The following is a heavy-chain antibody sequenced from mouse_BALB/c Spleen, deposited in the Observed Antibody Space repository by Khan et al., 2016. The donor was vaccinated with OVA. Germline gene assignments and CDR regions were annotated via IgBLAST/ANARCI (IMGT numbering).Heavy chain of an antibody. CDR1: GYSIPTDYA. CDR3: ARVYGGDFDY. V-gene: IGHV3-2*02. CDR2: ISYNGNT. J-gene: IGHJ2*01. D-gene: IGHD1-1*01. Sequence: EVELVESGPGLVKPSQSLSLTCTVTGYSIPTDYAWNWIRQFPGNKLEWMGFISYNGNTKYNPSLKSRISITRDPSNNQFFLQFKSVTTEDTASYYCARVYGGDFDYWGQGTTLTVSS.